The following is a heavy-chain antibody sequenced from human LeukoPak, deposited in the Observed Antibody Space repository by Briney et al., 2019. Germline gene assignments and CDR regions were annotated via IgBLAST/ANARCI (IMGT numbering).Heavy chain of an antibody. V-gene: IGHV5-51*01. CDR3: ARSYGGNPGGFDY. CDR1: GYRFTNYW. CDR2: IYPGDSDI. J-gene: IGHJ4*02. Sequence: GESLKISCEGSGYRFTNYWIGWVRQMPGKGLECTGIIYPGDSDIRYSPSFQGQVTISADKSISTAYLQWSSLKASDTAMYYCARSYGGNPGGFDYWGQGTLVTVSS. D-gene: IGHD4-23*01.